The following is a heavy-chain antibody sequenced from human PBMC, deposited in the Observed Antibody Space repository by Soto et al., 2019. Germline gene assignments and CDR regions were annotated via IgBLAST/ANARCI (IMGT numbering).Heavy chain of an antibody. CDR1: GFTFSSYS. J-gene: IGHJ6*02. CDR3: ALRGYGSGQLVYYYYGMDV. CDR2: ISSSSSYI. D-gene: IGHD3-10*01. Sequence: GGSRRRSWAASGFTFSSYSMNWVRQAPGKGLEWVSSISSSSSYIYYADSVKGRFTISRDNAKNSLYLQMNSLRAEDTAVYYCALRGYGSGQLVYYYYGMDVWGQGTTVTVSS. V-gene: IGHV3-21*01.